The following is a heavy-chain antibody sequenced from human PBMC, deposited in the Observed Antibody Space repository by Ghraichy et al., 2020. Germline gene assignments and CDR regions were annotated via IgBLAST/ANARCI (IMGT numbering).Heavy chain of an antibody. CDR3: ARDPRCPDY. CDR2: INQDGSQK. CDR1: GFSFSAYW. Sequence: GESLNISFAASGFSFSAYWVTWVRQAPGMGLEWVANINQDGSQKYYVDSVKGRFTISRDNAKNSLYLQMNSLRAEDTAVYYCARDPRCPDYWGQGALVTVSS. V-gene: IGHV3-7*01. D-gene: IGHD4-17*01. J-gene: IGHJ4*02.